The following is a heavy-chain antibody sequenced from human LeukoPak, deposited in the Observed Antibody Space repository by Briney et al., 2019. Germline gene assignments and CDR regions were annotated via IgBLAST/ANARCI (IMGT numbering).Heavy chain of an antibody. CDR2: ISGSGGST. CDR3: ARVRGYSGTYYWFDF. CDR1: GFTFSSYA. D-gene: IGHD1-26*01. V-gene: IGHV3-23*01. Sequence: GGSLRLSCAASGFTFSSYAMSWVRQAPGKGLEWVSAISGSGGSTYYADSVKGRFTISRDNSKNTLYLQMNSLRAEDTALYYCARVRGYSGTYYWFDFWGQGTLVTVSS. J-gene: IGHJ5*01.